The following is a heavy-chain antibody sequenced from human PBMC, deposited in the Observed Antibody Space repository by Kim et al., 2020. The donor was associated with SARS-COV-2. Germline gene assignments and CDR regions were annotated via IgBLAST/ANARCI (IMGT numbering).Heavy chain of an antibody. V-gene: IGHV1-46*01. J-gene: IGHJ4*02. CDR2: INPSGCST. CDR1: GYTFTNYY. CDR3: ARDVDTAMVFDY. Sequence: ASVKVSCKASGYTFTNYYMHWVRQAPGQGLEWVGIINPSGCSTSYAQKFQGRVTMTRDTSTSTVYMELSSLRSEDTAVYYCARDVDTAMVFDYWGQGTLVTVSS. D-gene: IGHD5-18*01.